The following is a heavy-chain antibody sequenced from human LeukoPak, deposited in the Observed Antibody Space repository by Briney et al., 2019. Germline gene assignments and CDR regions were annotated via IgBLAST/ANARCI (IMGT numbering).Heavy chain of an antibody. V-gene: IGHV4-34*01. CDR1: GGSLSDYY. D-gene: IGHD4-17*01. J-gene: IGHJ4*02. Sequence: SETLSLTCAVYGGSLSDYYWSWVRQPPGKGLEWIGEINHSGSTNYNPSLESRVTISVDTSKNQFSLKLSSVTAADTAVYYCARPRPYGVLPSYYFDYWGQGTLVPVSS. CDR3: ARPRPYGVLPSYYFDY. CDR2: INHSGST.